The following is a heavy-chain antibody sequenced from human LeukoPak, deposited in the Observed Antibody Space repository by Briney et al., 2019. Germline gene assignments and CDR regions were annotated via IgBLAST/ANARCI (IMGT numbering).Heavy chain of an antibody. D-gene: IGHD6-19*01. CDR3: AKANGWYGRGYFDL. V-gene: IGHV4-31*03. CDR2: IYHSGST. J-gene: IGHJ2*01. Sequence: SETLSLTCTVTGGSISSGGYYWSWIRQHPGKGLEWIGYIYHSGSTYYNPSLESRVTISVDTSTNQFSLKLSSVTAADTAVYYCAKANGWYGRGYFDLWGRGTLVSVSS. CDR1: GGSISSGGYY.